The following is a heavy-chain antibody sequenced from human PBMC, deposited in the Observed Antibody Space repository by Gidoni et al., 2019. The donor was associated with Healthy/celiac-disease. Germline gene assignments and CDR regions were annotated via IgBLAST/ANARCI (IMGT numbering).Heavy chain of an antibody. D-gene: IGHD6-19*01. CDR1: GYSFTSYW. Sequence: EVQLVQSGAEVKKPGESLKISCKGSGYSFTSYWIGWVRQMPGKGLEWMGIIYPGDSDTRYSPSFQGQVTISADKSISTAYLQWSSLKASDTAMYYCARHWTRGSSGWSNYYGMDVWGQGTTVTVSS. V-gene: IGHV5-51*01. CDR3: ARHWTRGSSGWSNYYGMDV. CDR2: IYPGDSDT. J-gene: IGHJ6*02.